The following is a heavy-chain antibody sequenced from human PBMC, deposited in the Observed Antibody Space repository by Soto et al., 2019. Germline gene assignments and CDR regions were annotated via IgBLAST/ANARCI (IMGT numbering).Heavy chain of an antibody. V-gene: IGHV1-69*02. CDR3: ASADYSRVVVSATSGWYYYYGMDV. D-gene: IGHD2-15*01. CDR1: GGTFSSYS. CDR2: ITPILGIA. Sequence: QVQLVQSGAEVKKPGSSVKVSCKASGGTFSSYSISWVRQAPGQGLEWMGRITPILGIANYAQKFQGRVTITAAKSTYKAYMGLRSLSSEDTAVYYCASADYSRVVVSATSGWYYYYGMDVWGQGTTVTVSS. J-gene: IGHJ6*02.